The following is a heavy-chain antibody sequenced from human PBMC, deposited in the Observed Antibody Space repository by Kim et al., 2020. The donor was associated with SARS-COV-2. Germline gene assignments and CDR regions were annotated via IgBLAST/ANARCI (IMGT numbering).Heavy chain of an antibody. Sequence: GGSLRLSCAASGFTFSSYAMSWVRQAPGKGLEWVSAISGSGGSTYYADSVKGRFTISRDNSKNTLYLQMNSLRAEDTAVYYCAKDHPYYYDSSGYHSNAEYFQHWGQGTLVTVSS. D-gene: IGHD3-22*01. J-gene: IGHJ1*01. CDR3: AKDHPYYYDSSGYHSNAEYFQH. V-gene: IGHV3-23*01. CDR1: GFTFSSYA. CDR2: ISGSGGST.